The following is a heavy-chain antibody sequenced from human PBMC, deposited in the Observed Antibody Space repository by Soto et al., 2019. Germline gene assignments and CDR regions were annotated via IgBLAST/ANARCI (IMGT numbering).Heavy chain of an antibody. Sequence: PGGSLRLSCTASGFSSINAWMNWVRQAPGKGLEWVGRVKSGTDGGTIDYAAPVRGRFTISRDDSKNTLYLQMTSLKTEDTAIYYCTTRQTPDWGQGTLVTVSS. V-gene: IGHV3-15*07. J-gene: IGHJ4*02. CDR1: GFSSINAW. CDR2: VKSGTDGGTI. CDR3: TTRQTPD.